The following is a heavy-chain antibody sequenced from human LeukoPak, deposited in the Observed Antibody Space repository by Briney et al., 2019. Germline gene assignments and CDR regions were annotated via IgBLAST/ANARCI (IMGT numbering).Heavy chain of an antibody. CDR3: ARVGLLPVRATKYYYDSSGPLTLFDY. D-gene: IGHD3-22*01. Sequence: PSETLSLTCTVSGYSISSGYHWGWIRQPPGKGLEWIGSIYHSGSTYYNPSLKSRVTISVDTSKNQFSLKLSSVTAADTAVYYCARVGLLPVRATKYYYDSSGPLTLFDYWGQGTLVTVSS. J-gene: IGHJ4*02. CDR1: GYSISSGYH. CDR2: IYHSGST. V-gene: IGHV4-38-2*02.